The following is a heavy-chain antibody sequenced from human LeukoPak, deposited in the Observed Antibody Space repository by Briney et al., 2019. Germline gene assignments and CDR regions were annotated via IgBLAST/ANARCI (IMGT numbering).Heavy chain of an antibody. V-gene: IGHV4-31*03. Sequence: SETLSLTRTVSGGSISSGGYYWSWIRQHPGKGLEWIGYIYYSGSTYYNPSLKGRVTISVDTSKNQFSLKLSSVTAADTAVYYCARDRFRYYDFWSGYYNWFDPWGQGTLVTVSS. J-gene: IGHJ5*02. D-gene: IGHD3-3*01. CDR3: ARDRFRYYDFWSGYYNWFDP. CDR2: IYYSGST. CDR1: GGSISSGGYY.